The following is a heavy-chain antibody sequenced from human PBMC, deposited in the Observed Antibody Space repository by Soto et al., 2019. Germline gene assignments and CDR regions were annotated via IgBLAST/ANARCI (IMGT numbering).Heavy chain of an antibody. CDR3: ARAVLYSSSWALVDY. CDR1: GYTFTSYG. D-gene: IGHD6-13*01. Sequence: ASVKVSCKASGYTFTSYGISWVRQAPGQGLEWMGWINPNSGGTNYAQKFQGWVTMTRDTSISTAYMELSRLRSDDTAVYYCARAVLYSSSWALVDYWGQGTLVTVSS. CDR2: INPNSGGT. V-gene: IGHV1-2*04. J-gene: IGHJ4*02.